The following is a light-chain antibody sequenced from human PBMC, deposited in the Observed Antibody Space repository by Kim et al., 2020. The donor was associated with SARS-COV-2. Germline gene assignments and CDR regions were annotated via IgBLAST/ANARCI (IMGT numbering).Light chain of an antibody. Sequence: QRVTISFTGSSSNCGAGYDVHWYQQLPETSPKRLIYGNSNRPSGVPDRFSGSKSGTSASLAITGLQAEDEADYYCQSYDSSLSGWMFGGGTQLTVL. CDR1: SSNCGAGYD. V-gene: IGLV1-40*01. CDR3: QSYDSSLSGWM. J-gene: IGLJ3*02. CDR2: GNS.